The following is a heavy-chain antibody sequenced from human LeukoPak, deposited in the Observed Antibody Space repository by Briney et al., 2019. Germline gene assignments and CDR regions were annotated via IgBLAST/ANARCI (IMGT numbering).Heavy chain of an antibody. CDR1: GYSISSGYY. CDR2: IYHSGST. CDR3: ARDLEAGTPDYYDSSGYPGY. D-gene: IGHD3-22*01. J-gene: IGHJ4*02. V-gene: IGHV4-38-2*02. Sequence: SETLSLTCTVSGYSISSGYYWGWIRQPPGKGLEWIGSIYHSGSTYYNPSLKSRVTISVDTFKNQFSLKLSSVTAADTAVYYCARDLEAGTPDYYDSSGYPGYWGQGTLVTVSS.